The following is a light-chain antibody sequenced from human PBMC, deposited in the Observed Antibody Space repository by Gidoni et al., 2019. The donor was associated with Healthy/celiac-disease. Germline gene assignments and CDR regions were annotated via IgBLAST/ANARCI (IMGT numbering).Light chain of an antibody. CDR3: QQRSNWPPLT. CDR2: DAS. V-gene: IGKV3-11*01. J-gene: IGKJ4*01. CDR1: QSVSSY. Sequence: EIVLTQAPATLSLSPGKSATLSCRASQSVSSYLAWDQQKPGQAPRLLIYDASNRATGIPARFSGSGSGTDFTLTISSLEPEDFAVYYCQQRSNWPPLTFGGGTKVEIK.